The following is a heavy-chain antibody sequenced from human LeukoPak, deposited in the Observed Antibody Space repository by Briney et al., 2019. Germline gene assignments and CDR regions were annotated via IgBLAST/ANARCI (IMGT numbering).Heavy chain of an antibody. V-gene: IGHV3-74*01. J-gene: IGHJ6*03. CDR2: IRSDGSDT. Sequence: PGGSLRLSCAASGFTFSDTWMHWVRQAPGKGLVWVSRIRSDGSDTRYAESVKGRFTISRDNAKNTPYLQMNSLRAEDTAVYYCATMIVGIMDVWGKGTTVTISS. CDR3: ATMIVGIMDV. CDR1: GFTFSDTW. D-gene: IGHD3-22*01.